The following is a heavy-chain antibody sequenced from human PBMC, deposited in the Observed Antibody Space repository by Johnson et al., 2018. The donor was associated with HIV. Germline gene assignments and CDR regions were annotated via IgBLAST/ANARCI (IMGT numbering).Heavy chain of an antibody. Sequence: VQLVESGGGLVQPGGSLRLSCAASGFTFSNAWMSWVRQAPGKGLEWVGRIKSKTDGGTTDYAAPVKCRFTISRDDSKNTLYLQMNSLKTEDTAVYYCTRSSSWIDAFDIWGQGTMVTVSS. V-gene: IGHV3-15*01. CDR1: GFTFSNAW. J-gene: IGHJ3*02. CDR2: IKSKTDGGTT. D-gene: IGHD6-13*01. CDR3: TRSSSWIDAFDI.